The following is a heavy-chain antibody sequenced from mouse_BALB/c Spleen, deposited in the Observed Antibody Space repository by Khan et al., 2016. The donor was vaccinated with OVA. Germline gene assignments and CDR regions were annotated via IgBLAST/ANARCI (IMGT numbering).Heavy chain of an antibody. CDR1: GYTFSSYW. J-gene: IGHJ2*01. Sequence: LEVSGAELMKPGASVKISCKATGYTFSSYWLEWVKQRPGHGLEWIGEILPGSGSRNYNEKFKGKATFTADISSKTTYMQLSSLTSEDSAVYYCARVNYGSRDYFDYWGQGTTVTVSA. CDR3: ARVNYGSRDYFDY. CDR2: ILPGSGSR. D-gene: IGHD1-1*01. V-gene: IGHV1-9*01.